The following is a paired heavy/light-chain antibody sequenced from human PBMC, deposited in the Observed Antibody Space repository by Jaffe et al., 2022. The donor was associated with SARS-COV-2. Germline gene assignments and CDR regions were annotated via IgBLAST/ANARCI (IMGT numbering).Light chain of an antibody. V-gene: IGKV1-6*01. Sequence: AIQMTQSPSSLSASVGDRVTITCRASQGIRNDLGWYQQKPGKAPKLLIYAASSLQSGVPSRFSGSGSGTDFTLTISSLQPEDFATYYCLQDYNYPITFGGGTKVEIK. CDR1: QGIRND. CDR3: LQDYNYPIT. CDR2: AAS. J-gene: IGKJ4*01.
Heavy chain of an antibody. V-gene: IGHV1-46*01. CDR2: INPSGGST. CDR3: ARDYTGVETTVRIQAWFDP. CDR1: GYTFTSYY. J-gene: IGHJ5*02. Sequence: QVQLVQSGAEVKKPGASVKVSCKASGYTFTSYYMHWVRQAPGQGLEWMGIINPSGGSTSYAQKFQGRVTMTRDTSTSTVYMELSSLRSEDTAVYYCARDYTGVETTVRIQAWFDPWGQGTLVTVSS. D-gene: IGHD4-4*01.